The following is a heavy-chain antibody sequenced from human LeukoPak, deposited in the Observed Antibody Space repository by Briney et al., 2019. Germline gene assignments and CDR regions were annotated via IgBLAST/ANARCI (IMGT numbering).Heavy chain of an antibody. V-gene: IGHV3-23*01. D-gene: IGHD2-8*01. CDR3: AKDLRPDGVDNFDH. J-gene: IGHJ4*02. CDR2: ILASGSPT. Sequence: GGSLRLSCAASGFTFNSYTMNWVRQAPGKGLQWVANILASGSPTYYADSVKGRFIIPRDNSKNTVYLQMNSLRVEDTAIYYCAKDLRPDGVDNFDHWGQGILVTVSS. CDR1: GFTFNSYT.